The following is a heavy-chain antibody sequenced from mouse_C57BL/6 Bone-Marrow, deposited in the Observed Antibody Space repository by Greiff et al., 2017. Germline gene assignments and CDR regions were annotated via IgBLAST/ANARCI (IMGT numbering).Heavy chain of an antibody. D-gene: IGHD1-1*01. CDR1: GYTFTDYY. CDR3: ARRYYYGSSGDY. CDR2: INPYNGGT. J-gene: IGHJ2*01. V-gene: IGHV1-19*01. Sequence: EVQLQQSGPVLVKPGASVKMSCKASGYTFTDYYMNWVKQSHGKSLEWIGVINPYNGGTSYNQKFKGKATLTVDKSSSTAYMELNSLTSDDSAVYYCARRYYYGSSGDYWGQGTTLTVSS.